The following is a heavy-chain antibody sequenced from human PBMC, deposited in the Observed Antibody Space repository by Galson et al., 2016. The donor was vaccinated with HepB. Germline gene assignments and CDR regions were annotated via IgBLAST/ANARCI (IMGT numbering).Heavy chain of an antibody. CDR1: GLSFSDHW. V-gene: IGHV3-7*01. Sequence: SLRLSCAVSGLSFSDHWVSWVCQAPGMGLQWVAIIKEDEDDGFYVDSVRGRFTISRDNAKNSVFLEMRSLRVDDSGLYYCAKGPPNLAYWGQGTLVTVSS. CDR3: AKGPPNLAY. CDR2: IKEDEDDG. J-gene: IGHJ4*02.